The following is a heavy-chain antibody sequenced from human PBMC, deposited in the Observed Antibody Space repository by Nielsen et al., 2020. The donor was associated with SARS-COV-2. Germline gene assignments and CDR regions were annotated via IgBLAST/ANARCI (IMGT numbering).Heavy chain of an antibody. V-gene: IGHV4-39*07. D-gene: IGHD1-26*01. J-gene: IGHJ6*03. CDR3: ARRQVGNYYYYYMDV. CDR2: IYYSGST. Sequence: SETLSLTCTVSGGSISSSSYYWGWIRQPPGKGLEWIGSIYYSGSTYYNPSLKSRVTISVDTSKNQFSLKLSSVTAADTAVYYCARRQVGNYYYYYMDVWGKGTTVTVSS. CDR1: GGSISSSSYY.